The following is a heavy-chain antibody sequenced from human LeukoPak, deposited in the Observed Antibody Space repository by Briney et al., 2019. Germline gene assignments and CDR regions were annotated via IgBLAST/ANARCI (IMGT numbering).Heavy chain of an antibody. CDR1: GGSISSYY. CDR2: IYYSGST. Sequence: SETLSLTCTVSGGSISSYYWSWIRQPPGKGLEWIGYIYYSGSTNCNPSLKSRVTISVDTSKNQFSLKLSSVTAADTAVYYCARALAVAGFDYWGQGTLVTVSS. V-gene: IGHV4-59*01. J-gene: IGHJ4*02. CDR3: ARALAVAGFDY. D-gene: IGHD6-19*01.